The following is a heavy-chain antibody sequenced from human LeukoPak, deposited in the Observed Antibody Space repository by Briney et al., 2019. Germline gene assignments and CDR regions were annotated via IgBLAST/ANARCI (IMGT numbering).Heavy chain of an antibody. CDR2: INLNSGGA. Sequence: ASVNVSCKASGYTFTGYYMHWVRQAPGQGLGWMGGINLNSGGANYAQKFQGRVTMTRDTSISTAYMELSRLRSDDTAVYYCARDWVQLERRQGEYYFDYWGQGTLVTVSS. CDR1: GYTFTGYY. V-gene: IGHV1-2*02. J-gene: IGHJ4*02. D-gene: IGHD1-1*01. CDR3: ARDWVQLERRQGEYYFDY.